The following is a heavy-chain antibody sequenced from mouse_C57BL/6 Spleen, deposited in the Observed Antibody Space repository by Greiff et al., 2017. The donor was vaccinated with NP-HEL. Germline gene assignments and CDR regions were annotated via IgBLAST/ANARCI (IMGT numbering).Heavy chain of an antibody. CDR2: INPNNGGT. CDR3: ARRGGWLLRIYFDY. Sequence: VQLQQSGPELVKPGASVKISCKASGYTFTDYYMNWVKQSHGKSLEWIGDINPNNGGTSYNQKFKGKATLTVDKSSSTAYMELRSLTSEDSAVYYCARRGGWLLRIYFDYWGQGTTLTVSS. CDR1: GYTFTDYY. D-gene: IGHD2-3*01. V-gene: IGHV1-26*01. J-gene: IGHJ2*01.